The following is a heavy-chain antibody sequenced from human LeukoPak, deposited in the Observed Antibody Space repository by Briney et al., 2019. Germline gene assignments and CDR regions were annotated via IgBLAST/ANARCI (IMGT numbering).Heavy chain of an antibody. V-gene: IGHV4-34*01. J-gene: IGHJ5*02. CDR3: ARRDCSGGSCYVNWFDP. CDR2: INHSGST. CDR1: GGSFSGYY. Sequence: SETLSLTCAVYGGSFSGYYWSWIRQPPGKGLEWIGEINHSGSTNYNPSLKRRVTISVYTSKNQFSLKLSSVTAADTAVYYCARRDCSGGSCYVNWFDPWGQGTLVTVSS. D-gene: IGHD2-15*01.